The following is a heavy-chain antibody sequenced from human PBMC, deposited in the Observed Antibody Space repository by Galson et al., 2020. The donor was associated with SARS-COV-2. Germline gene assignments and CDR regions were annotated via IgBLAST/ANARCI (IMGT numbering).Heavy chain of an antibody. V-gene: IGHV4-34*01. CDR3: ARAPDVDVLTGYYADGFDV. CDR1: GGSFSGYC. CDR2: IDHSGVT. J-gene: IGHJ3*01. D-gene: IGHD3-9*01. Sequence: SETLSLTCAVYGGSFSGYCWSWIRQPPGKGLEWIGEIDHSGVTNYNPSLKSRVPILRDRSKNQFSLKLTSTTAADTAVYYCARAPDVDVLTGYYADGFDVWAQGTMVTVSS.